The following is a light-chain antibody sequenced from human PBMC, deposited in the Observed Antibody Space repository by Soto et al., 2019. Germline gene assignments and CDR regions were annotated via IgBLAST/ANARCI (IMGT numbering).Light chain of an antibody. CDR2: GAS. J-gene: IGKJ3*01. CDR3: QQYSRSPFT. CDR1: QGVSANH. V-gene: IGKV3-20*01. Sequence: DIVLTQSPGTLSLSPGERATFSCRASQGVSANHLTWYQQKPGQAPRLLMCGASTRATGIPDRFSGSGSGTDFTLTISRLEPEDFAVYFCQQYSRSPFTFGPGTKVDI.